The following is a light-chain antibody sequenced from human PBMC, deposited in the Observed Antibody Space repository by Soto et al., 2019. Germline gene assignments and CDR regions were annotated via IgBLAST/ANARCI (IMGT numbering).Light chain of an antibody. CDR3: QQSFSAPLT. V-gene: IGKV1-39*01. J-gene: IGKJ1*01. CDR1: QSISIY. Sequence: DIQMTQSPSSLSASVGDRVTITCRASQSISIYLNWYQQKPGKAPNLLIYAASSLQSGVPSRFSGSGSGTDFTLTISSLKPEDFATYYCQQSFSAPLTFGQGTKVDIK. CDR2: AAS.